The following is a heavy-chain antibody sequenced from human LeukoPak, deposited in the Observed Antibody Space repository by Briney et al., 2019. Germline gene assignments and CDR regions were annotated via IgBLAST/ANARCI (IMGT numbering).Heavy chain of an antibody. CDR2: IYYSGIT. CDR3: ARHRSKWLQSSFDY. D-gene: IGHD5-24*01. Sequence: SETLSLTCTVSGASISGSSHYFWGWIRQTPGKGLEWIGSIYYSGITYYTPSLKSRLTISVDTSKNQFSLKLTSVTAADTAVYYCARHRSKWLQSSFDYWGQGTLVTVSS. CDR1: GASISGSSHYF. J-gene: IGHJ4*02. V-gene: IGHV4-39*01.